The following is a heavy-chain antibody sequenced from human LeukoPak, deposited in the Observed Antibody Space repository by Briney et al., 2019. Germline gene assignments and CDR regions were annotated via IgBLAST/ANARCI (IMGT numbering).Heavy chain of an antibody. D-gene: IGHD3-22*01. CDR1: GYTLTDYQ. CDR2: INPKSGAT. J-gene: IGHJ4*02. V-gene: IGHV1-2*02. Sequence: ASVKVSCKASGYTLTDYQMHWVRQAPGQGLEWMGWINPKSGATTYARNFQGRVAMTRDTSINIVYMELNRLRSDDTAVYYCARDRRLYYYDSSGYYDYWGQGTLVTVSS. CDR3: ARDRRLYYYDSSGYYDY.